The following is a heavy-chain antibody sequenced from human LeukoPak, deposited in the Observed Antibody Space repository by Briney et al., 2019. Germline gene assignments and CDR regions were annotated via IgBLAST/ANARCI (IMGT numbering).Heavy chain of an antibody. Sequence: GGSLRLSCTVSGFTVSSNSMSWVPQAPGKGLEWVSFIYSDNTHYSDSVKGRFTISRDNSKNTLYLQMNSLRAEDTAVYYCARRAGAYSHPYDYWGQGTLVTVSS. CDR2: IYSDNT. CDR3: ARRAGAYSHPYDY. J-gene: IGHJ4*02. D-gene: IGHD4/OR15-4a*01. CDR1: GFTVSSNS. V-gene: IGHV3-53*01.